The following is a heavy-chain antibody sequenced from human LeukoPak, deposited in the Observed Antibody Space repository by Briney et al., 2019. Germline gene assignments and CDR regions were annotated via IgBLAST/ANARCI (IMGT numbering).Heavy chain of an antibody. D-gene: IGHD4-23*01. V-gene: IGHV4-59*01. Sequence: SETLSLTCTVSGGSISSFYWSWIRQPPGKGLEWIGYIYYSGSTNYSPSLKSRVTISVDTSKNQFSLKLSSVTAADTAVYNCARGEDYGGNEIDYWGQGTLVTVSS. CDR2: IYYSGST. CDR1: GGSISSFY. J-gene: IGHJ4*02. CDR3: ARGEDYGGNEIDY.